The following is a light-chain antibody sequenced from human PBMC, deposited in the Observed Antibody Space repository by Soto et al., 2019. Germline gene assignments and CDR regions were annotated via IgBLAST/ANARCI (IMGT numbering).Light chain of an antibody. CDR3: QQYNNWPPVT. J-gene: IGKJ1*01. Sequence: IVMPESPATLSVSPGERATLSCRASQSVSSNLAWYQQKPGQAPRLLIYGASTRATGIPARFSGSGSGTEFTPTISSLQSEDFAVYYCQQYNNWPPVTFGQGTKVDIK. CDR2: GAS. V-gene: IGKV3-15*01. CDR1: QSVSSN.